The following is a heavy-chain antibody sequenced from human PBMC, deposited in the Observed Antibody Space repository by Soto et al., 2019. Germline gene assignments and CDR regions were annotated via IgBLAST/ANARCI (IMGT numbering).Heavy chain of an antibody. CDR2: IKQDGSEK. V-gene: IGHV3-7*03. D-gene: IGHD6-19*01. J-gene: IGHJ6*02. CDR1: GFTFSSYW. CDR3: AREVRGAVAGTAWELPPYYHYYYGMDV. Sequence: LRLSCAASGFTFSSYWMSWVRQAPGKGLEWVANIKQDGSEKYYVDSVKGRFTISRDNAKNSLYLQMNSLRAEDTAVYYCAREVRGAVAGTAWELPPYYHYYYGMDVWGQGTTVTVSS.